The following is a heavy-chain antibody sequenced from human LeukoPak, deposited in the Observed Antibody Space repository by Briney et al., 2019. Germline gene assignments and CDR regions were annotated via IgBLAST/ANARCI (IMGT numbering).Heavy chain of an antibody. CDR3: ARGAVVVPAAMGTSNWFDP. CDR1: GGSISSYY. J-gene: IGHJ5*02. Sequence: KPSETLSLTCTVSGGSISSYYWSWIRQPPGKGLEWIGYIYYIGSTNYNPSLKSRVTISVDTSKNQFSLKLSSVTAADTAVYYCARGAVVVPAAMGTSNWFDPWGQGTLVTVSS. V-gene: IGHV4-59*01. D-gene: IGHD2-2*01. CDR2: IYYIGST.